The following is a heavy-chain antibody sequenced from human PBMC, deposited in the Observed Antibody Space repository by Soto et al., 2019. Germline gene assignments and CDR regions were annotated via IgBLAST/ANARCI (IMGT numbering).Heavy chain of an antibody. J-gene: IGHJ4*02. CDR2: MNPNSGNT. V-gene: IGHV1-8*02. CDR3: ARTLYGDNVDY. Sequence: GASVKVSCKASGYTFTNNYVVWLRQATGQGLEWMGWMNPNSGNTGYAQKFQGRVTMTRNTSISTAYMELSSLRSEDTAVYYCARTLYGDNVDYWGQGTLVTVSX. D-gene: IGHD4-17*01. CDR1: GYTFTNNY.